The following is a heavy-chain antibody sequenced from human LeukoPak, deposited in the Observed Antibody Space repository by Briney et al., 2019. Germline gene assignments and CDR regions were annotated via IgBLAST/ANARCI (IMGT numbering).Heavy chain of an antibody. Sequence: ASVKVSCKVSGYTLTELSMHWVRQAPGKGLEWMGGFDPEDGETIYAQKFQGRVTMTEDTSTDTAYMELSSLRSEDTAVYYCATGDSFASDLFTFDYWGQGTLVTVSS. CDR1: GYTLTELS. CDR3: ATGDSFASDLFTFDY. CDR2: FDPEDGET. D-gene: IGHD2-21*01. J-gene: IGHJ4*02. V-gene: IGHV1-24*01.